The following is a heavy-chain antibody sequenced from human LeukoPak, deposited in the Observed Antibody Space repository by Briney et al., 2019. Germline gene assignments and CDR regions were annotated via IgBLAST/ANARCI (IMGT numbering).Heavy chain of an antibody. V-gene: IGHV4-30-2*01. Sequence: SETLSLTCTVSGGSISSGGYYWSWIRQPPGRGLEWIGYIYHSGSTYYNPSLKSRVTISVDRSKNQFSLKLSSVTAADTAVYYCAREIGVVVVSPGNWFDPWGQGTLVTVSS. CDR3: AREIGVVVVSPGNWFDP. CDR1: GGSISSGGYY. D-gene: IGHD2-21*01. CDR2: IYHSGST. J-gene: IGHJ5*02.